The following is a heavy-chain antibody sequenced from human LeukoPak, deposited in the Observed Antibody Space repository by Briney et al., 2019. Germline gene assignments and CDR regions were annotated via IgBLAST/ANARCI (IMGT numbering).Heavy chain of an antibody. CDR2: ISYSGST. J-gene: IGHJ4*02. CDR3: ARGQGWFGKPLDY. D-gene: IGHD3-10*01. CDR1: GGSISSYY. V-gene: IGHV4-59*12. Sequence: PSETLSPTCTVSGGSISSYYWSWIRQPPGKGLEWIGYISYSGSTNYNPSLKSRVTISADTSKNQFSLKLSSVTAADTAVYYCARGQGWFGKPLDYWGQGTLVTVSS.